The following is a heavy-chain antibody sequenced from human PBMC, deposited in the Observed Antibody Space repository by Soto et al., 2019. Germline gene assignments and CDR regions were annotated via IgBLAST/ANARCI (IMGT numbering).Heavy chain of an antibody. CDR1: GFTFSSYA. D-gene: IGHD6-13*01. CDR2: ISYDGSNK. V-gene: IGHV3-30-3*01. Sequence: GGSLRLSCAASGFTFSSYAMHWVRQAPGKGLEWVAVISYDGSNKYYADSVKGRFTISRDNSKNTLYLQMNSLRAEDTAVYYCARDRSGSISWGHDEFDIWGQGTMVTVAS. J-gene: IGHJ3*02. CDR3: ARDRSGSISWGHDEFDI.